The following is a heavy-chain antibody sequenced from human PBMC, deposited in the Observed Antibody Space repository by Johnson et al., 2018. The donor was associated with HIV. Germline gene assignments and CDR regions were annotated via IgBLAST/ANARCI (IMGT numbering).Heavy chain of an antibody. D-gene: IGHD3-3*01. Sequence: VQLVDSGGGLVQPGGSLRLSCAASGFTFDDYGMSWVRQTPGKGLEWVAGINWNGGSTGYADSVKGRFTISRDNAKNSLYLQMNSLRAEDTALYYCARDRGGPERNYDFWSGYYGGDAFDIWGQGTMVTVSS. CDR1: GFTFDDYG. V-gene: IGHV3-20*04. J-gene: IGHJ3*02. CDR3: ARDRGGPERNYDFWSGYYGGDAFDI. CDR2: INWNGGST.